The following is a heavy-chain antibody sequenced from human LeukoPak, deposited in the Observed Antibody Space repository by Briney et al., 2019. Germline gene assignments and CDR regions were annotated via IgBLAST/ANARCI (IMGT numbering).Heavy chain of an antibody. J-gene: IGHJ6*03. CDR3: ARDLNRGSPPGYYYYYMDV. Sequence: PSETLSLTCSVSGYSISSGYYWGWIRQPPGKGLEWIGSIYHSGSTYYNPSLKSRVTISVDTSKNQFSLKLSSVTAADTAVYYCARDLNRGSPPGYYYYYMDVWGKGTTVTVSS. V-gene: IGHV4-38-2*02. CDR2: IYHSGST. CDR1: GYSISSGYY. D-gene: IGHD1-26*01.